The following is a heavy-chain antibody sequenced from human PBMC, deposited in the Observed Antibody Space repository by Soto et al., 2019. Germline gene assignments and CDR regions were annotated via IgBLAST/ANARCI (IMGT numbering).Heavy chain of an antibody. D-gene: IGHD2-2*03. V-gene: IGHV4-39*01. CDR2: IYSSENT. CDR3: ARLNGYCISTNCHGYYGMDV. Sequence: QLQLQESGPGLVKPSEILSLTCTVSGASVSSSTYSWGWIRQSPGQGLEWIGTIYSSENTYYNPSFLSRVTISVDTSKNEFSLKLSSVTAADTAVYYCARLNGYCISTNCHGYYGMDVWGQGTTVTVSS. J-gene: IGHJ6*02. CDR1: GASVSSSTYS.